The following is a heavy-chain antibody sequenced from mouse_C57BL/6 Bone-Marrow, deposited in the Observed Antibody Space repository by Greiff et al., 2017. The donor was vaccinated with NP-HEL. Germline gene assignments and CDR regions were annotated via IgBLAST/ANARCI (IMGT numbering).Heavy chain of an antibody. CDR3: ARDDCWYFDV. CDR2: ISDGGSYT. Sequence: EVQGVESGGGLVKPGGSLKLSCAASGFTFSSYAMSWVRQTPEKRLEWVATISDGGSYTYYPDNVKGRFTISRDNAKNNLYLQMSHLKSEDTAMYYCARDDCWYFDVWGTGTTVTVSS. J-gene: IGHJ1*03. CDR1: GFTFSSYA. D-gene: IGHD2-4*01. V-gene: IGHV5-4*01.